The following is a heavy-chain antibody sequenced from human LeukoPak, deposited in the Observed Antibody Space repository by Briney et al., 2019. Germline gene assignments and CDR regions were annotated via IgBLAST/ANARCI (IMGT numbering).Heavy chain of an antibody. D-gene: IGHD6-13*01. J-gene: IGHJ4*02. CDR3: ARDLTLEEAGFFDS. Sequence: GGSLRLSCAASGFTFSKFRMNWVRQAPGKGLEWVSHISSSSRTIYYADSVKGRFTISRDNAKNSLYLQMNSLRDEDTAVYFCARDLTLEEAGFFDSWGQGTLVTVSS. CDR1: GFTFSKFR. V-gene: IGHV3-48*02. CDR2: ISSSSRTI.